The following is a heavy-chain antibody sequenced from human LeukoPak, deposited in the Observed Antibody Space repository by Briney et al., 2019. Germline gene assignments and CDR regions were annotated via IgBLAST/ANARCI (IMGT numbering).Heavy chain of an antibody. CDR2: ISSSSSTI. V-gene: IGHV3-48*02. Sequence: GGSLRLSCAASGFTLSSYSMNWVRQAPGKGLEWVSYISSSSSTIYYADSVKGRFTISRDNAKNSLYLQMNSLRDEDTAVYYCARDRYDSSRYGTFDYWGQGTLVTVSS. CDR3: ARDRYDSSRYGTFDY. D-gene: IGHD3-22*01. J-gene: IGHJ4*02. CDR1: GFTLSSYS.